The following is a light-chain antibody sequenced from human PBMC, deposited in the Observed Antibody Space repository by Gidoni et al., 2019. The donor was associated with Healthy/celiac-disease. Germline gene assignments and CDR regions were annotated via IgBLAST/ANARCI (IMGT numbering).Light chain of an antibody. V-gene: IGLV1-40*01. J-gene: IGLJ1*01. CDR1: SSNIGAGCD. Sequence: QSVLTQPPSVSGAPGQRVTISCTGSSSNIGAGCDVHWSQQLPGTAPKLLIYGNSNRPSGVPDRFSGSKSGTSASLAITGLQAEDEADYYCQSYDSSLSALYVFGTGTKVTVL. CDR2: GNS. CDR3: QSYDSSLSALYV.